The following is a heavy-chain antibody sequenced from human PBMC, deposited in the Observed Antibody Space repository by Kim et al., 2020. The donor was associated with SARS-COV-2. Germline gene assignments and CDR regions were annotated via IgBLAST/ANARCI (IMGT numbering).Heavy chain of an antibody. J-gene: IGHJ4*02. CDR2: MNPNSGNT. D-gene: IGHD3-10*01. CDR3: ARAPRMVTMVRGVKKPEVRYYVDY. Sequence: ASVKVSCKASGYTFTSYDINWVRQATGQGLEWMGWMNPNSGNTGYAQKFQGRVTMTRNTSISTAYMELSSLRSEDTAVYYCARAPRMVTMVRGVKKPEVRYYVDYWGQGTLVTVSS. CDR1: GYTFTSYD. V-gene: IGHV1-8*01.